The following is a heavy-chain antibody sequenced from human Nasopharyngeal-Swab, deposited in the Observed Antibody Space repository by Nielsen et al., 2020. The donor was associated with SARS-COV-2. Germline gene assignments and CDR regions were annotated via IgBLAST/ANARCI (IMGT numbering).Heavy chain of an antibody. CDR3: ATAAVAGNAGWFDP. J-gene: IGHJ5*02. V-gene: IGHV1-24*01. Sequence: SVKVSCKVSGYTLTELSMHWVRQAPGKGLGWMGGFDPEDGETIYAQKFQGRVTMTEDTSTDTAYMELSSLRSEDTAVYYCATAAVAGNAGWFDPWGQGTLVTVSS. CDR1: GYTLTELS. D-gene: IGHD6-19*01. CDR2: FDPEDGET.